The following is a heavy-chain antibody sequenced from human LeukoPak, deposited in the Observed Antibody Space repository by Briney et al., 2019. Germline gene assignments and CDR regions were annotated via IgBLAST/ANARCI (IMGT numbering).Heavy chain of an antibody. Sequence: GSLRLSCAASGFTVSNNYMSWIRQPPGKGLEWIGEINHSGSTNYNPSLKSRVTISVDTSKNQFSLKLSSVTAADTAVYYCARGFQQLDFDYWGQGTLVTVSS. CDR1: GFTVSNNY. J-gene: IGHJ4*02. CDR3: ARGFQQLDFDY. V-gene: IGHV4-34*01. D-gene: IGHD6-13*01. CDR2: INHSGST.